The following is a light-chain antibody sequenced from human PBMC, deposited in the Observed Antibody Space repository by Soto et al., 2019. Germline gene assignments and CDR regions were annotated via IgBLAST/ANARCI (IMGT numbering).Light chain of an antibody. CDR3: QQSYRMPYT. Sequence: DIQMTQSPSSLSASVGDRVTISCRASQSIINYLSWFQQKPGKAPKLLIYAASSLQSGVPSRFSGSGSGTDFTLTISSLQPEDFATYYCQQSYRMPYTFGQGTKVDIK. J-gene: IGKJ2*01. CDR1: QSIINY. CDR2: AAS. V-gene: IGKV1-39*01.